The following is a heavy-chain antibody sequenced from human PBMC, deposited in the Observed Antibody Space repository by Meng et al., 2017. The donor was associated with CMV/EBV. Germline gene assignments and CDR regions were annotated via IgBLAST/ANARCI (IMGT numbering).Heavy chain of an antibody. D-gene: IGHD2-2*01. CDR1: GFSPSTSGLG. CDR3: AHRRLGYCSSTSCAGGAFDI. V-gene: IGHV2-5*01. J-gene: IGHJ3*02. CDR2: INWNDDK. Sequence: SGPTLVKPTQTLTLTCTSSGFSPSTSGLGVGWIRQPPGKALESLALINWNDDKRYSPSLKSRPTITKDTSKTHVVLTMKNMDPVDTATYSCAHRRLGYCSSTSCAGGAFDIWGQGTMVTVSS.